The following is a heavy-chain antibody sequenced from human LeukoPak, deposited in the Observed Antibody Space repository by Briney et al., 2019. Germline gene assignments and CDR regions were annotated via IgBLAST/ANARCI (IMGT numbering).Heavy chain of an antibody. CDR2: IYPGDSDT. J-gene: IGHJ6*03. CDR1: GYSFTSYW. Sequence: GESLKISCKGSGYSFTSYWIGWVRQMPGKGLEWMGIIYPGDSDTRYSPSSQGQVTISADKSISTAYLQWSSLKASDTAMYYCARAEWSPYYYYYYMDVWGKGTTVTVS. V-gene: IGHV5-51*01. D-gene: IGHD3-3*01. CDR3: ARAEWSPYYYYYYMDV.